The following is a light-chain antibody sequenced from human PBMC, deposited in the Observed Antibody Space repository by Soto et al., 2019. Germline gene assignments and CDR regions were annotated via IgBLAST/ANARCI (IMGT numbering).Light chain of an antibody. V-gene: IGLV1-51*01. CDR1: SSNIGNNY. CDR3: GTWDSGLSAGRV. J-gene: IGLJ1*01. CDR2: DNN. Sequence: QSVLTQPPSVSAAPGQKVTISCSGSSSNIGNNYVSWYQQLPGTAPKLLIYDNNKRPSGIPDRFSGSKSGTSATLGITGRQTCDEADYYCGTWDSGLSAGRVFGTGTKLTVL.